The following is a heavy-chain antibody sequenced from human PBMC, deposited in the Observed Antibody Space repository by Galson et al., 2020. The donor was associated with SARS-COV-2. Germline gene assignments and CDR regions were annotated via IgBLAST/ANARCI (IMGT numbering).Heavy chain of an antibody. CDR1: GYTFTGYY. J-gene: IGHJ4*02. D-gene: IGHD6-13*01. CDR3: ARDPLYSSSWHLDY. V-gene: IGHV1-2*02. Sequence: GESLKISCKASGYTFTGYYMHWVRQAPGQGLEWMGWINPNSGGTNYAQKFQGRVTMTRDTSISTAYMELSRLRSDDTAVYYCARDPLYSSSWHLDYWGQGTLVTVSS. CDR2: INPNSGGT.